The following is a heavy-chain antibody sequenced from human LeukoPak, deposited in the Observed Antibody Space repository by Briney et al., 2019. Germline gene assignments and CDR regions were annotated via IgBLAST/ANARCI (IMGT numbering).Heavy chain of an antibody. V-gene: IGHV3-74*01. CDR3: ARGRGWYFDL. CDR2: INSDGRII. CDR1: GFTFSNYW. J-gene: IGHJ2*01. Sequence: GGSLRLSCAASGFTFSNYWMHWVRQVPGKGLVWVSHINSDGRIINYAHSVKGRFTISRDNAKNTLYLQMNSLRVEDTAVYYCARGRGWYFDLWGRGTLVTVSS. D-gene: IGHD3-10*01.